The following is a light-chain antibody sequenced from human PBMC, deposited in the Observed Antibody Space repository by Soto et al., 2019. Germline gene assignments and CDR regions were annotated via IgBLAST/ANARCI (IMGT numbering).Light chain of an antibody. CDR3: TSYTRDTALV. CDR2: EAS. Sequence: QSVLAQPAAVSGSPGQSITISCTGTSSDVGTYNYVSWYQHHPGKAPKLIIYEASNRPSGVSNRFSGSKSGSTASLTITVLQAEDEAEYHCTSYTRDTALVFGTGTKVT. V-gene: IGLV2-14*01. CDR1: SSDVGTYNY. J-gene: IGLJ1*01.